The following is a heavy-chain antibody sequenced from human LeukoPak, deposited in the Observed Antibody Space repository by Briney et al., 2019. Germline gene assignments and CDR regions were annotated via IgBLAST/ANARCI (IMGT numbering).Heavy chain of an antibody. D-gene: IGHD3-10*01. V-gene: IGHV3-48*02. Sequence: PGGSLRLSCAASGFIFSTYSLSWVRQAPGKGLEWVSYTSSTSNDIYYADSVKGRFTISRDNAKNSLYLQMNSLRDEDTAVYYCARVWTYYFGSGTHYTFDYWGQGTLVTVSS. CDR1: GFIFSTYS. CDR3: ARVWTYYFGSGTHYTFDY. CDR2: TSSTSNDI. J-gene: IGHJ4*02.